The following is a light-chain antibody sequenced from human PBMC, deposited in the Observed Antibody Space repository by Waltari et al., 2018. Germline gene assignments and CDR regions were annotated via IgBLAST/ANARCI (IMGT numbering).Light chain of an antibody. V-gene: IGKV2-30*02. J-gene: IGKJ1*01. Sequence: DVVLTQSPLSLPVTLGQPASISCRSSQSLVHSDGNTYLNWFQQRPGQSPRRLIYMFSNRDSGVRDRCSGSWSGTDFTLKISRVEGEDVGVYFCMQATPGPWTFGQGTKVEIK. CDR1: QSLVHSDGNTY. CDR3: MQATPGPWT. CDR2: MFS.